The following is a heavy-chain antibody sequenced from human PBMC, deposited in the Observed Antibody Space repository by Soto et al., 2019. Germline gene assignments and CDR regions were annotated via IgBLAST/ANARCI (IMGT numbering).Heavy chain of an antibody. J-gene: IGHJ3*01. D-gene: IGHD3-22*01. V-gene: IGHV3-48*01. CDR1: GFTFSNAW. Sequence: GGSLRLSCAASGFTFSNAWMSWVRQASGKGLEWVSYIGIGSSTKYYADSVKGRFTISRDNAKNSLNLQMNSLRAEDTAVYYCARDQLYYNDISGRPLNAFDVWGQGTMVTVSS. CDR3: ARDQLYYNDISGRPLNAFDV. CDR2: IGIGSSTK.